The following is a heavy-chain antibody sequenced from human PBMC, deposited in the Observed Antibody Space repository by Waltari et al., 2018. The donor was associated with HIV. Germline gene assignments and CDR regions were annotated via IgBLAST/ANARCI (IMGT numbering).Heavy chain of an antibody. J-gene: IGHJ4*02. Sequence: QVQLVESGGGVVQSGRSLRLSCAASGFIFTYYGIKWVRQAPGKGRQWVAGVSWDVRNKYEADYVKGRFTMSRDDSKTRVLLKMNSLRREDTAVYYCAKARLGYFYDSRDSWGQGTLVTVSS. CDR1: GFIFTYYG. CDR2: VSWDVRNK. D-gene: IGHD3-22*01. CDR3: AKARLGYFYDSRDS. V-gene: IGHV3-30*18.